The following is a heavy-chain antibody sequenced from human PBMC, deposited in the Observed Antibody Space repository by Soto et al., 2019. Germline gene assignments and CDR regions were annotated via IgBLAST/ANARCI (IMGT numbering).Heavy chain of an antibody. V-gene: IGHV4-39*01. J-gene: IGHJ5*02. CDR3: ARRSPGGGSGSYGRWFDP. CDR1: GGSISSSSYY. D-gene: IGHD3-10*01. CDR2: IYYSGST. Sequence: SETLSLTCPLSGGSISSSSYYWGWIRQPPGKGLEWIGTIYYSGSTYYNPSLKSRVTISVDTSKNQFSLKLSSVTAADTAVYYCARRSPGGGSGSYGRWFDPWGQGTLVTVSS.